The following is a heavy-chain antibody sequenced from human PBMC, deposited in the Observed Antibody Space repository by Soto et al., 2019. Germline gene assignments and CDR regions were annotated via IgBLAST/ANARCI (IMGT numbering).Heavy chain of an antibody. D-gene: IGHD3-22*01. CDR1: GFTFISYG. CDR3: AKESSDYYDSSGYPAL. Sequence: GGSLRLSCAASGFTFISYGMHWVRQATGKGLEWVAVISYDGSNKYYADSVKGRFTISRDNSKNTLYLQMNSLRAEDTAVYYCAKESSDYYDSSGYPALWGQGTMVTVSS. J-gene: IGHJ3*01. V-gene: IGHV3-30*18. CDR2: ISYDGSNK.